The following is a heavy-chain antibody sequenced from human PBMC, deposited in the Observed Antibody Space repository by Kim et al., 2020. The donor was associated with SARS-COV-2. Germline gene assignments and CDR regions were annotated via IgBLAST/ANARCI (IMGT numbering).Heavy chain of an antibody. CDR1: GDSVSSSSAA. J-gene: IGHJ4*02. CDR3: ARGAHNSAWL. CDR2: TYYRSKWYN. V-gene: IGHV6-1*01. D-gene: IGHD6-19*01. Sequence: SQTLSLTCAISGDSVSSSSAAWHWIRQSPSRGLEWLGRTYYRSKWYNNYAVSVTSRITIIADTSKNQFSLQLNSVTPEDTAVYCCARGAHNSAWLWGQGTLVTVSS.